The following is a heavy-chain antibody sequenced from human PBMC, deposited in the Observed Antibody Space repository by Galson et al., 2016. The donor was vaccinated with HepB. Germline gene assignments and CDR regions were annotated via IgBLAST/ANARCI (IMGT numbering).Heavy chain of an antibody. V-gene: IGHV1-18*01. D-gene: IGHD1-1*01. Sequence: QSGAEVKKPGASVKVSCKASGYTFASFVISWMRQAPGQGLEWMGWISGYTSNTSYAQNLQGRVTVTADTSTSTAYVELGSLTSDDTAVYYCARDWDDQPDNWGQGTLVTVSS. J-gene: IGHJ4*02. CDR3: ARDWDDQPDN. CDR2: ISGYTSNT. CDR1: GYTFASFV.